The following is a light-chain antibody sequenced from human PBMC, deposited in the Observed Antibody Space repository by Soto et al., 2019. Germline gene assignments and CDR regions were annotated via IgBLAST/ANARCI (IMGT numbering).Light chain of an antibody. V-gene: IGLV2-14*01. CDR1: TNDVGGYNY. J-gene: IGLJ1*01. CDR3: NSYTCSTIRPYV. Sequence: QSALTQPASVSGSPGQSITISCTGTTNDVGGYNYVSWYQQHPGKAPKLLIFEVSSRPSGVSNRFSGSKSGNTASLTISALQAEDEADYFCNSYTCSTIRPYVFGTGTTLTVL. CDR2: EVS.